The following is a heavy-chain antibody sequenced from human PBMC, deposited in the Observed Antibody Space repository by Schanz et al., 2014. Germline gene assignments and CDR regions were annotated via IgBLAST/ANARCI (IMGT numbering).Heavy chain of an antibody. CDR2: ISTSSSYT. D-gene: IGHD3-10*01. J-gene: IGHJ4*02. Sequence: VRLVESGGGLVKPGGSVRLSCAASGFTFSDYYMSWIRQAPGKGLEWVSYISTSSSYTIYADSVKGRFTLSRDNSKNTLYLQMNSLIVEDTAVYYCAKEGTVVSGSPRDYWGRGTLVTVSS. CDR1: GFTFSDYY. V-gene: IGHV3-11*05. CDR3: AKEGTVVSGSPRDY.